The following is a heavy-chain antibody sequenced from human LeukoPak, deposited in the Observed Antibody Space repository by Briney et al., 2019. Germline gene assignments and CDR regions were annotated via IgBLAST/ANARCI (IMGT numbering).Heavy chain of an antibody. CDR3: ARRADYFSTTGYDKFGY. CDR1: GGSITGYY. J-gene: IGHJ4*02. Sequence: SETLSLTCSVSGGSITGYYWSWIRQPPGKGLEWIGYLYYSGGTDYNRSLKSRVTMSVDTSKNQFSLKLRFVTAADTAVYYCARRADYFSTTGYDKFGYWGRDPWSPSPQ. V-gene: IGHV4-59*08. D-gene: IGHD3-9*01. CDR2: LYYSGGT.